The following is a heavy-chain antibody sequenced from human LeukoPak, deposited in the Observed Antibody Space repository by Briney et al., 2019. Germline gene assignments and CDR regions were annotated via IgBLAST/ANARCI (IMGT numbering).Heavy chain of an antibody. V-gene: IGHV3-30-3*01. CDR1: GFTFNDYA. CDR2: ISYDGYDK. CDR3: ARDFFPIVDSTWYEIGY. J-gene: IGHJ4*02. Sequence: GGSLRLSCAASGFTFNDYAMYWFRQAPGKGLEWVTLISYDGYDKSYADSVRGRFTISRDNSRNTLYLQMDSLRSEDTAVYYCARDFFPIVDSTWYEIGYWGQGTLVTVSS. D-gene: IGHD2-21*01.